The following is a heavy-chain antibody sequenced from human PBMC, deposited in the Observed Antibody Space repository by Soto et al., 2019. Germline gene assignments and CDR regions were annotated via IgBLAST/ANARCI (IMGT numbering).Heavy chain of an antibody. D-gene: IGHD5-12*01. Sequence: ASVKVSCKASGYTFTSYDINWVRQATGQGLEWMGWMNPNSGNTGYAQKFQGRVTMTRNTSISTAYMELSSLRSEDTAVYYCARGYSGYDYGDYYYYMDVWGKGTTVTVSS. CDR1: GYTFTSYD. V-gene: IGHV1-8*01. CDR2: MNPNSGNT. CDR3: ARGYSGYDYGDYYYYMDV. J-gene: IGHJ6*03.